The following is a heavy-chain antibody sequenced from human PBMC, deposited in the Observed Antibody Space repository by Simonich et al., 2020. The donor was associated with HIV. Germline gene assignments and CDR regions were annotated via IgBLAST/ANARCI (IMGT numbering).Heavy chain of an antibody. CDR3: AGLRGASAYDFWSGYFDY. Sequence: QVQLQESGPGLVKPSETLSLTCAVSGYSISSGYYWGWILQPPGKGLEWIGSCYRSGSTYYNPCLKSRVTISVDTSKKRFSRKLSSVTAADTAVYYCAGLRGASAYDFWSGYFDYWGQGTLVTVSS. CDR1: GYSISSGYY. CDR2: CYRSGST. V-gene: IGHV4-38-2*01. J-gene: IGHJ4*02. D-gene: IGHD3-3*01.